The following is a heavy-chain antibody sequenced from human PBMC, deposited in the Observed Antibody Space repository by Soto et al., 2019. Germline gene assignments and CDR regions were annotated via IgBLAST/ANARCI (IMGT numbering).Heavy chain of an antibody. D-gene: IGHD3-3*01. V-gene: IGHV3-23*01. Sequence: PGGSLRLSCAASGFSFSSYAMSCVRQAPGKGLEWVSTISGSDGQTYYADSVKGRFSLSRDTSKNTLYLQMNSRRVDDTAVYYCGKWSYLDYWGQGTRVTVSS. CDR2: ISGSDGQT. CDR3: GKWSYLDY. CDR1: GFSFSSYA. J-gene: IGHJ4*02.